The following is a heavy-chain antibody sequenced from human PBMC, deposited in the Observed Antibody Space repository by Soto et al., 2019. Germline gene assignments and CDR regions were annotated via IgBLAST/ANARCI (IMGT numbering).Heavy chain of an antibody. D-gene: IGHD3-3*01. Sequence: QITLNESGPTQVKPRQTLTLTCTFSGFSLTTSGVGVGWIRQSPGKAPEWLALLYWYDDKRYSPSLKSRLTITKDTSKNQVVLTMADLVPADTATYYCAHRVLRTVFGLVTTTAIYFDFWGQGTPVAVSS. J-gene: IGHJ4*02. CDR3: AHRVLRTVFGLVTTTAIYFDF. V-gene: IGHV2-5*01. CDR1: GFSLTTSGVG. CDR2: LYWYDDK.